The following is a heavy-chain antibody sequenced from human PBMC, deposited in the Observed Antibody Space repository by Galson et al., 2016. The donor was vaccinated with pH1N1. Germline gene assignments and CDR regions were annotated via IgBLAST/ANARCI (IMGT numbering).Heavy chain of an antibody. Sequence: SCAASGFTFSRHTMHWVRQAPGKGLQYVSVIGTTGINIFYEDSVRDRFTVSRDNVRYTLHLQMDSLRTEDTAIYYCARDNGYYTDFDYWGQGTLVTVSP. D-gene: IGHD5-18*01. CDR1: GFTFSRHT. V-gene: IGHV3-64*02. J-gene: IGHJ4*02. CDR3: ARDNGYYTDFDY. CDR2: IGTTGINI.